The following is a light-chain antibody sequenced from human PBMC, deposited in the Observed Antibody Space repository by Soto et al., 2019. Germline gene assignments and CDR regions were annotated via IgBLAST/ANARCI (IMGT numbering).Light chain of an antibody. V-gene: IGKV3-20*01. J-gene: IGKJ4*01. CDR1: QSIITTS. CDR2: GAS. Sequence: VLTQSPGTLSLSPGERATLSCRASQSIITTSLAWYQLKPGQAPRPLVYGASVRASGIPDRFSGGGSGTDFTLTISRLEPEDFAVYYCQRYGNSPPLTFGGGTKVEIK. CDR3: QRYGNSPPLT.